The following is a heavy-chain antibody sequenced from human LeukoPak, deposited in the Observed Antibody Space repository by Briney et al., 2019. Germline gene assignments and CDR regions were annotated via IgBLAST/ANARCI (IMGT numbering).Heavy chain of an antibody. CDR2: ISSGSSYM. CDR3: ARVTYYSDSSAYYYDS. D-gene: IGHD3-22*01. CDR1: GFTFSSYS. J-gene: IGHJ4*02. Sequence: GGSLRLSCAAFGFTFSSYSMNWVRQSQGKGLEWVSSISSGSSYMYYADSVKGRFTISRDNAKNSLYLQMNSLRAEDTAVYYCARVTYYSDSSAYYYDSWGQGTLVTVSS. V-gene: IGHV3-21*01.